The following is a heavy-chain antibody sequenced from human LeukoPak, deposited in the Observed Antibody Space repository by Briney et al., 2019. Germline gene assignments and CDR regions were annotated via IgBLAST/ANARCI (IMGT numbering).Heavy chain of an antibody. Sequence: GGSLRLSCAVSRFTFNTYGIHWVRQTPNKGLEWVALISYDGTNKYYADSVKGRFTISRDNSKNTLYLQMDSLRAEDTAVYYCAKDRSGMGYYFDFWGQGTLVTVSS. D-gene: IGHD1-26*01. CDR3: AKDRSGMGYYFDF. CDR1: RFTFNTYG. J-gene: IGHJ4*02. V-gene: IGHV3-30*18. CDR2: ISYDGTNK.